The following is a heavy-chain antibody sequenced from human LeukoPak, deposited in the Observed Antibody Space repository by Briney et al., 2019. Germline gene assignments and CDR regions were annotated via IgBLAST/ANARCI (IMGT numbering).Heavy chain of an antibody. CDR3: ARERQDTILHSGAFDI. CDR2: IASDGSHT. Sequence: GGSLRLSCAASGFTFSSYFMYWVRQAPGKGLEWVADIASDGSHTFYVESVKGRFTISRDNSKNTLYLQMNSLRAEDTAVYFCARERQDTILHSGAFDIWGQGTMVTVSS. CDR1: GFTFSSYF. J-gene: IGHJ3*02. D-gene: IGHD2-21*01. V-gene: IGHV3-30-3*01.